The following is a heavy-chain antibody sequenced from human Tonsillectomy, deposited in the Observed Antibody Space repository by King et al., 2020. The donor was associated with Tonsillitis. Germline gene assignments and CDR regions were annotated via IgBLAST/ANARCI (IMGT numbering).Heavy chain of an antibody. CDR2: INPKSGGT. CDR1: GYTFTGYY. D-gene: IGHD6-13*01. J-gene: IGHJ4*02. CDR3: ARLVTAAAEY. V-gene: IGHV1-2*02. Sequence: QLVQSGTEVKKPGASVKVSCKASGYTFTGYYMHWVRQAPGQGLEWMGWINPKSGGTNYAQKFQGRVTMSRDTSITTAYMELTSLRSDDTAVYYCARLVTAAAEYWGQGTLVTVSS.